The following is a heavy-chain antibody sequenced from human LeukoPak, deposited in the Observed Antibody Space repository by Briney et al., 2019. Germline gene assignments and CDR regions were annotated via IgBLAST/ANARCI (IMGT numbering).Heavy chain of an antibody. CDR3: ASSGSLTGGDWFDP. D-gene: IGHD7-27*01. Sequence: PSETLSLTCTVSGGSISSYYWSWIRQPAGKGLEWIGRIYTSGSTNYNPSLKSRVTMSVDTSKNQFSLKLSSVTAADTAVYYCASSGSLTGGDWFDPWGQGTLVTVSS. V-gene: IGHV4-4*07. CDR2: IYTSGST. CDR1: GGSISSYY. J-gene: IGHJ5*02.